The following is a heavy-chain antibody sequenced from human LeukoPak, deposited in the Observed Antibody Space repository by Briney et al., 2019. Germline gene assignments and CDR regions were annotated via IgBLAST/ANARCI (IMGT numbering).Heavy chain of an antibody. V-gene: IGHV3-64*02. CDR2: ISSNGVNT. Sequence: PGGSLRLSCAASGFTFSSYGMHWVRQAPGKAPEYVSAISSNGVNTYYADSVRGRFTISRDNSKNTLYLQMGSLRSEDMAVYYCARRHNYYYYMDVWGKGTTVTVSS. J-gene: IGHJ6*03. CDR1: GFTFSSYG. CDR3: ARRHNYYYYMDV.